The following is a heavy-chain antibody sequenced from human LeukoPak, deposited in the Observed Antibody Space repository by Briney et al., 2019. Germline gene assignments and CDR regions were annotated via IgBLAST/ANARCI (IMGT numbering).Heavy chain of an antibody. J-gene: IGHJ5*02. CDR2: INSDGSRT. D-gene: IGHD2-8*02. V-gene: IGHV3-74*01. Sequence: GGSLRLSCAASKFSFSSYWMHWVRKAPGKGLVWFSRINSDGSRTNYADSVKGRFTISRDNAKNTLYLQMSSLRAEDTAVYYCARVLTGSWDWFDPWGQGTLVTVSS. CDR3: ARVLTGSWDWFDP. CDR1: KFSFSSYW.